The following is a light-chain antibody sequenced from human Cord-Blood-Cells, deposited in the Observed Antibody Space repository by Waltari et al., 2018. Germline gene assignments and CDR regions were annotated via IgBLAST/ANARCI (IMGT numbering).Light chain of an antibody. CDR1: KLGDKY. Sequence: SYELTQPPSVSVSPGQTASIPCAGDKLGDKYACWYQQKPGQSPVLVIYQDSKRPSGIHERFSGSTSGNTATLTISGTQAMDEADYYCQAWDSSTVVFGGGTKLTVL. J-gene: IGLJ2*01. CDR2: QDS. CDR3: QAWDSSTVV. V-gene: IGLV3-1*01.